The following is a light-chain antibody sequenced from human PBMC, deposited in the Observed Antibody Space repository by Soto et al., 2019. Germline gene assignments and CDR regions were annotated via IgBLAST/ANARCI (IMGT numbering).Light chain of an antibody. V-gene: IGKV3-15*01. Sequence: IVMTQPPATLSVSPGERATLSCRASQSVSSNVAWYQQKPGQAPRLLIYGASTRATGIPARFSGSGSGTEFTLTISSLQADDFASYYCLHYSTYPLTFGGGTKVDIK. J-gene: IGKJ4*01. CDR2: GAS. CDR3: LHYSTYPLT. CDR1: QSVSSN.